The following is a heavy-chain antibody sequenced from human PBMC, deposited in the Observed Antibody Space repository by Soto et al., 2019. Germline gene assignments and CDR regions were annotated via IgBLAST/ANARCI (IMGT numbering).Heavy chain of an antibody. D-gene: IGHD5-18*01. J-gene: IGHJ4*02. CDR2: ISGSGGST. V-gene: IGHV3-23*01. CDR3: AKDGGGYSYGVYYFDY. CDR1: GFTFSSYA. Sequence: EVQLLESGGGLVQPGGSLRLSCAASGFTFSSYAMSWVRQAPGKGLEWVSAISGSGGSTYYADSGKGRFTISRDNSKNTLYRQMNSLRAEDTAVYYCAKDGGGYSYGVYYFDYWGQGTLVTVSS.